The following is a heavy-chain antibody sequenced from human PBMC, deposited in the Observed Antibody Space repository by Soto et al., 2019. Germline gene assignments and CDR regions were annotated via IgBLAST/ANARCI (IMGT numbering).Heavy chain of an antibody. Sequence: PSETLSLTCSVSGGSISSGYYYWSWIRQPPGKGLEWIGNIYYSGNTYYTPSLKSRLIISISTTKNQFSLKVVSVTAAATAAYYCASSWRYGMDFWGQGTTVTVSS. CDR1: GGSISSGYYY. CDR3: ASSWRYGMDF. J-gene: IGHJ6*02. V-gene: IGHV4-30-4*01. CDR2: IYYSGNT.